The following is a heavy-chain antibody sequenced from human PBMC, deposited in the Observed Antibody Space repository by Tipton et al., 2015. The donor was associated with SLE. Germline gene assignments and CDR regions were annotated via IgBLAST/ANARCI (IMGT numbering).Heavy chain of an antibody. CDR1: GGSFSGYY. CDR2: IYYSGST. CDR3: ARGRRMDDSGDFGP. D-gene: IGHD4-17*01. V-gene: IGHV4-34*01. Sequence: TLSLTCAVYGGSFSGYYWSWIRQPPGKGLEWIGSIYYSGSTYYNPSLKSRVTISVDTSKNQFSLNLSSVTAADTAVYYCARGRRMDDSGDFGPWGQGTLVTVSS. J-gene: IGHJ5*02.